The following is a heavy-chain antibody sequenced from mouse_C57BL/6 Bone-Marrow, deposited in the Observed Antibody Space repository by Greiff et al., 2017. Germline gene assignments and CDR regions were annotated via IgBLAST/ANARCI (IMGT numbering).Heavy chain of an antibody. J-gene: IGHJ3*01. Sequence: EVQLQQSGPELVKPGASVKISCKASGYSFTGYYMNWVKQSPEKSLEWIGEINPSTGGTTYNQKFKAKATLTVDKSSSTAYMQLKSLTSEDSAVYYCARSGSAYYSSWFAYWGQGTLVTVSA. CDR2: INPSTGGT. D-gene: IGHD2-12*01. V-gene: IGHV1-42*01. CDR1: GYSFTGYY. CDR3: ARSGSAYYSSWFAY.